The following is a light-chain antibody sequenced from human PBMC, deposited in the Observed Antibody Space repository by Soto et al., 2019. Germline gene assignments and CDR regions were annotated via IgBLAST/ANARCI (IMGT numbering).Light chain of an antibody. CDR2: AAS. J-gene: IGKJ4*01. Sequence: PMTQSPSSLSASVGDRVTITCRASQDINSYLAWYQQKPGNAPKSLIYAASSLQTGVPSRFSGSESGTDFTLTINNLQPEDSATYYCQQYNIYPLTFGGGTKVEIK. CDR1: QDINSY. V-gene: IGKV1D-16*01. CDR3: QQYNIYPLT.